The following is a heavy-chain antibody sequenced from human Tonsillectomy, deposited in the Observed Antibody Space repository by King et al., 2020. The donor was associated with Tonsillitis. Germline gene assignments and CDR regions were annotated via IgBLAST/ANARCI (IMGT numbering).Heavy chain of an antibody. CDR1: GYSFTSYW. CDR2: IDPGDSDT. CDR3: ARLGPYLGATRPFDY. Sequence: QLVQSGAEVKKPGESLKISCKGSGYSFTSYWIGWVLQMHGKGLELMGIIDPGDSDTRYSPSFQGQVTISADKSISTPYLQWRSLKASDTAMYYCARLGPYLGATRPFDYWGQGTLVTVSS. V-gene: IGHV5-51*01. D-gene: IGHD1-26*01. J-gene: IGHJ4*02.